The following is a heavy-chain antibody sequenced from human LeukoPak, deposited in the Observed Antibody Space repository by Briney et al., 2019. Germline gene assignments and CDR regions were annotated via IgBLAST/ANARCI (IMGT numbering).Heavy chain of an antibody. Sequence: PSETLSLTCTVSGGSISSGGYYWSWIRQHPGKGLEWIGYIYYSGSTYYNPSLKSRVTISVDTPKNQFSLKLSSVTAADTAVYYCASSWVRSWFEPWGQGTLVTVSS. CDR3: ASSWVRSWFEP. CDR2: IYYSGST. CDR1: GGSISSGGYY. D-gene: IGHD4-23*01. J-gene: IGHJ5*02. V-gene: IGHV4-31*03.